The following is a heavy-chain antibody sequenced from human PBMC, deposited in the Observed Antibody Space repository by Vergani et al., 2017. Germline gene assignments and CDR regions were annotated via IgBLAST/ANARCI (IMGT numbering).Heavy chain of an antibody. Sequence: EVQLVESGGGLVQPGRSLRLSCAASGFTFDDYAMHWVRQAPGKGLEWVSGFSWNSGSIGYADSVKGRFTISRVNATNSLYLQMNSLRAEDTALYYCAKDATIAVAGPFHYYYYGMDVWGQGTTVTVSS. J-gene: IGHJ6*02. CDR1: GFTFDDYA. V-gene: IGHV3-9*01. D-gene: IGHD6-19*01. CDR2: FSWNSGSI. CDR3: AKDATIAVAGPFHYYYYGMDV.